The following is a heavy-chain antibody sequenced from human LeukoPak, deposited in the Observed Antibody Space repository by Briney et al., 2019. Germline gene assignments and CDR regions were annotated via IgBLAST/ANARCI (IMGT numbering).Heavy chain of an antibody. Sequence: PGRSLILSCAASGFTFSSYEMNWVRQAPGKGLEWVSYISSSGSTIYYADSVKGRFTISRDKAKNSLYLQMNSLRAEDTAVYYCARGKEPVAGSLSHFDYWGQGTLVTVSS. CDR1: GFTFSSYE. D-gene: IGHD6-19*01. CDR3: ARGKEPVAGSLSHFDY. CDR2: ISSSGSTI. V-gene: IGHV3-48*03. J-gene: IGHJ4*02.